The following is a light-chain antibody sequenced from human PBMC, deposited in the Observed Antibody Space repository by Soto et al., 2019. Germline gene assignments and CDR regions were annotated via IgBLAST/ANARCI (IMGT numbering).Light chain of an antibody. CDR2: GAS. CDR1: HVVIHSSNNRSY. Sequence: DIVLTHSPDSLAVSLGERATINCKSIHVVIHSSNNRSYLAWYQQKPGQAPRLLISGASTRAADIPDRFSGSGSGTDFTLTIGRLEPEDLAVYYCQQYDSSPRTFGQGTKVDIK. J-gene: IGKJ1*01. V-gene: IGKV4-1*01. CDR3: QQYDSSPRT.